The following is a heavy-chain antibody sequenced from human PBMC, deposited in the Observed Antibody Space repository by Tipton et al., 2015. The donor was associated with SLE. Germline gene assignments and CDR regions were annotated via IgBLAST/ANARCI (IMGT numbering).Heavy chain of an antibody. D-gene: IGHD3-22*01. V-gene: IGHV4-59*01. CDR3: AREADYDSSGFYY. CDR1: GGSISSYY. CDR2: IYTSGST. J-gene: IGHJ4*02. Sequence: GLVKPSETLSLTCTVSGGSISSYYWSWIRQPPGKGLEWIGYIYTSGSTNYNPSLKSRVTISVDTSKNQFSLKLSSVTAADTAVYYCAREADYDSSGFYYWGQGTLVTVSS.